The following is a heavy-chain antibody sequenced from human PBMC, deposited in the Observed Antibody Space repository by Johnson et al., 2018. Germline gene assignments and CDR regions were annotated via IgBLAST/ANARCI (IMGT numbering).Heavy chain of an antibody. J-gene: IGHJ6*03. V-gene: IGHV4-59*01. CDR3: ARGSTVTMYYYYYMDV. D-gene: IGHD4-11*01. CDR2: IYYSGST. Sequence: QVQLVESGPGLVKPSETXSLTCTVSGGSISSYFWSWIRQPPGKGLEWIGYIYYSGSTNYNPSLKSRVTISVDTSKNQFPLKLSSVTAADTAVYYCARGSTVTMYYYYYMDVWGKGTTVTVSS. CDR1: GGSISSYF.